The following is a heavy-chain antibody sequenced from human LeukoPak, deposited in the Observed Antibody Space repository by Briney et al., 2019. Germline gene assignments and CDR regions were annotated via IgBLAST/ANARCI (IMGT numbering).Heavy chain of an antibody. D-gene: IGHD2/OR15-2a*01. Sequence: ASVKVSCKASGYTFTSYGISWVRQAPGQGLEWMGWISAYNGNTNYAQNLQGRVTMTTDTSTSTAYMELRSLRSDDTAVYYCARCPLQHGSSTRFWFDPWGQGTLVTVSS. CDR3: ARCPLQHGSSTRFWFDP. CDR1: GYTFTSYG. CDR2: ISAYNGNT. V-gene: IGHV1-18*01. J-gene: IGHJ5*02.